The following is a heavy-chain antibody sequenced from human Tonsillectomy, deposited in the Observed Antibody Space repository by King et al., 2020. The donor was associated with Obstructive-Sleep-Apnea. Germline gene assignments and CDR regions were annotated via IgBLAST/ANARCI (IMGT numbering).Heavy chain of an antibody. J-gene: IGHJ4*02. CDR2: IRVIGGST. D-gene: IGHD3-3*01. V-gene: IGHV3-23*04. CDR3: AKDRGGGLGYDFWSGSYYFDY. Sequence: EVQLVESGGGLVQPGGSLRLSSAASGFTFSSYAMSWVRQAPGKGLVWVSAIRVIGGSTYYADSLKGRLTISRDNSKNTLFLQMNSLGAEDTAVYYCAKDRGGGLGYDFWSGSYYFDYWGQGTLVTVSS. CDR1: GFTFSSYA.